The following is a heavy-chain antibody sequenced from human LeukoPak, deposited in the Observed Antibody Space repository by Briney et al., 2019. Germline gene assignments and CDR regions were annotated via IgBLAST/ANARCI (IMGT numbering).Heavy chain of an antibody. CDR3: ARFDYGVAFDI. D-gene: IGHD4-17*01. V-gene: IGHV1-2*04. J-gene: IGHJ3*02. Sequence: ASVKVSCKASGYTFTGYYMHWVRQAPGQGLEWMGWINPNSGGTNYAQKFQGWVTMTRDTSTSTAYMELSRLRSDDTAVYYCARFDYGVAFDIWGQGTMVTVSS. CDR1: GYTFTGYY. CDR2: INPNSGGT.